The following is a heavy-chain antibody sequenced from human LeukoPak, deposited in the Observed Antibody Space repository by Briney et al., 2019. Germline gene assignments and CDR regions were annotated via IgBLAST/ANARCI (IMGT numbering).Heavy chain of an antibody. CDR3: ARGPKTYYGSGSSSNYYYYYYMDV. J-gene: IGHJ6*03. CDR1: GYTFTSYG. D-gene: IGHD3-10*01. Sequence: ASVKVSCKASGYTFTSYGISWVRQAPGQGLEWMGWISAYNGNTNYAQKLQGRVTMTTDTSTSTAYMELRSLRSDDTAVYYCARGPKTYYGSGSSSNYYYYYYMDVWGKGTTVTVSS. CDR2: ISAYNGNT. V-gene: IGHV1-18*04.